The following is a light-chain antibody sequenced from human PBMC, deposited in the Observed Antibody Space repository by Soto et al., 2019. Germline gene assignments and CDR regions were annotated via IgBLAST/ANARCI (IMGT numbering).Light chain of an antibody. CDR3: SSYTSSSTYV. Sequence: QSALTQPASVSGSPGQSITISCTGTSSDVGGYNYVSWYQQHPGKAPKLMIYDVSNRPSGVSNRFSGSKSGNTASLTISGXXAEDXADYYCSSYTSSSTYVFGTGTKLTV. V-gene: IGLV2-14*01. CDR1: SSDVGGYNY. J-gene: IGLJ1*01. CDR2: DVS.